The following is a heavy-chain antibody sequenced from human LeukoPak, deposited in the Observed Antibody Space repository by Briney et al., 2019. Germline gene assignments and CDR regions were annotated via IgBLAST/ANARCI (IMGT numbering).Heavy chain of an antibody. J-gene: IGHJ4*02. CDR2: ISAYNGNT. D-gene: IGHD3-10*01. V-gene: IGHV1-18*01. CDR1: GYTFTSYG. Sequence: ASVKVSCKASGYTFTSYGISRVRQAPGQGPEWMGWISAYNGNTNYAQKLQGRVTMTTDTSTSTAYMDLRSLRSDDTAVYYCARGPLWFGEFYFDYWGQGTLVTVSS. CDR3: ARGPLWFGEFYFDY.